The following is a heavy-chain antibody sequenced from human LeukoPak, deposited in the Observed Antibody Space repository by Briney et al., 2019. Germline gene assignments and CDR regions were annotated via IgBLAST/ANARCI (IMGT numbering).Heavy chain of an antibody. J-gene: IGHJ5*02. Sequence: PSETLSLTCAVYGGSFSGYYWSWVRQPPGKGLEWIGEINHSGSTNYNPSLKSRVTISVDTSKNQFSLKLSSVTAADTAVYYCARDQDDSSGYYWFDPWGQGTLVTVSS. CDR2: INHSGST. D-gene: IGHD3-22*01. V-gene: IGHV4-34*01. CDR3: ARDQDDSSGYYWFDP. CDR1: GGSFSGYY.